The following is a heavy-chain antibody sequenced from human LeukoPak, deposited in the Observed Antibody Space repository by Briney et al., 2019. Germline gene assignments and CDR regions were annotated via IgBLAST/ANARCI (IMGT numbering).Heavy chain of an antibody. Sequence: ASVKVSCKASGYTLTGYYMHWVRQAPGQGLEWMGWINSASDGTYYAQKFQGRVTMTRDRSISTAYMELSRLRSDDTAVYYCARDAKYYFDTNGIYAILFDYWGQGTLVTVSS. J-gene: IGHJ4*02. CDR1: GYTLTGYY. D-gene: IGHD3-10*01. CDR3: ARDAKYYFDTNGIYAILFDY. CDR2: INSASDGT. V-gene: IGHV1-2*02.